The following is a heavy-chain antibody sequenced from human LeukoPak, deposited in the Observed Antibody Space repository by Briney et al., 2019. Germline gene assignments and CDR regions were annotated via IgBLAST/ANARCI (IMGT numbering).Heavy chain of an antibody. V-gene: IGHV4-4*09. CDR3: ARQATMWYYFDY. Sequence: SETLSLTCTVSGGSISSYYWSWIRQPPGKGLEWIGYIYTSGSTNYNPSLKGRVTISVDTSKNQFSLKLSSVTAADTAVYYCARQATMWYYFDYWGQGTLVTVSS. CDR2: IYTSGST. D-gene: IGHD5-12*01. CDR1: GGSISSYY. J-gene: IGHJ4*02.